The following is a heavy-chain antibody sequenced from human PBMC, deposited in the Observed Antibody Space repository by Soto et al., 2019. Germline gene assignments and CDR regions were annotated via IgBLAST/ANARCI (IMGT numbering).Heavy chain of an antibody. J-gene: IGHJ4*02. Sequence: PGGSLRLACAASGFTFSGFSMNWVRQAPGKGLEWVSSVTSSPSSMFYADSVKGRFTISRDDAKDSLFLQMNSLRADDTAVCYCAREADFASSGYVLDYWGLGTLVTVSS. V-gene: IGHV3-21*01. CDR2: VTSSPSSM. CDR3: AREADFASSGYVLDY. CDR1: GFTFSGFS. D-gene: IGHD3-22*01.